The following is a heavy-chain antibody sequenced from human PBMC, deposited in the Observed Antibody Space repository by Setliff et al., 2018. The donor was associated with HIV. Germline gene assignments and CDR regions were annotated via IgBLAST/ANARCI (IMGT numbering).Heavy chain of an antibody. CDR1: GYTFINYG. CDR3: ARAPRGDFRSGKDYLDY. CDR2: ISAYNAKT. J-gene: IGHJ4*02. D-gene: IGHD3-3*01. Sequence: ALVKVSCKASGYTFINYGISWVRQAPGHGLELMGWISAYNAKTNYAQTLQGKVIMTTDPSTSTAYMEVRSLTSDDTAVYFCARAPRGDFRSGKDYLDYWGQGTLVTVSS. V-gene: IGHV1-18*01.